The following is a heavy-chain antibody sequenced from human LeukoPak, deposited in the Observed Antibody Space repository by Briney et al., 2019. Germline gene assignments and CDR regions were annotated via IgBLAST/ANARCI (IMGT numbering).Heavy chain of an antibody. J-gene: IGHJ5*02. V-gene: IGHV3-23*01. D-gene: IGHD2-2*01. CDR2: ISGSGDNT. Sequence: PGGSLRLSCAASGFTFSSYAMSWVRQAPGKGLEWVSGISGSGDNTYYADSVKGRFTISRDNAKNSLYLQMNSLRAEDTAVYYCARYCSSTSCYGHWFDPWGQGTLVTVSS. CDR3: ARYCSSTSCYGHWFDP. CDR1: GFTFSSYA.